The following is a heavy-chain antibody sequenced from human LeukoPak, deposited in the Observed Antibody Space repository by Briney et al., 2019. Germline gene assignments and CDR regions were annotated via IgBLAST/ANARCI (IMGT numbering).Heavy chain of an antibody. CDR2: INRSGRA. Sequence: PSETLSLTCAVYGGSFSGDYWSWIRQPPGKGLEWIGDINRSGRAVYNTSLKSRVIISVDTSKNQFSLKLSSVTAADTAVYYCARATRTPSLNWFDPWGQGTLVTVSS. CDR1: GGSFSGDY. J-gene: IGHJ5*02. CDR3: ARATRTPSLNWFDP. D-gene: IGHD4-11*01. V-gene: IGHV4-34*01.